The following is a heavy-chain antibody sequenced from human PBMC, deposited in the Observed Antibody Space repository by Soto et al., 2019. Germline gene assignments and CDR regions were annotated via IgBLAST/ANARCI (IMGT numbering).Heavy chain of an antibody. D-gene: IGHD2-8*01. CDR1: GGTFSKYT. V-gene: IGHV1-69*13. CDR2: IIPIFGAA. CDR3: ARDGNGNSLAY. J-gene: IGHJ4*02. Sequence: SVKVSCKASGGTFSKYTISWVRQAPGQGLEWMAGIIPIFGAAKAAQKFQGRVALTADESTTTAYKELSSLKSDDTAIYYCARDGNGNSLAYWGQGTLVTVSS.